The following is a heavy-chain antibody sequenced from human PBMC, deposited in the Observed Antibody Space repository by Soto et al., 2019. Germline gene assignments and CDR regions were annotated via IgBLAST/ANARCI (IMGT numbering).Heavy chain of an antibody. CDR2: ISANNSNT. CDR3: VRDGRYSGSYDGYYFDY. Sequence: GASVKVSCKASGYTFTSYGISWVRQAPGQGLEWMGWISANNSNTNYAQKKQGRVTMTTDTSTSTAYMEMRSLRSDDTALYYCVRDGRYSGSYDGYYFDYCGQRTLGTVSS. V-gene: IGHV1-18*01. CDR1: GYTFTSYG. D-gene: IGHD1-26*01. J-gene: IGHJ4*02.